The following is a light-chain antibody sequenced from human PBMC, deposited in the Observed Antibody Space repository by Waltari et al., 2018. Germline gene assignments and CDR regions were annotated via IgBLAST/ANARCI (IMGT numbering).Light chain of an antibody. CDR1: QSVSSY. V-gene: IGKV3-11*01. Sequence: EIVLTQSPATLSLSPGERATQSVSSYLAWHQQRPGQAPRLLISDASIRATGIPARFTGSGSETDFTLTISSLEPEDFAVYYCQQRSKWPLTFGGGTKVEIK. CDR3: QQRSKWPLT. J-gene: IGKJ4*01. CDR2: DAS.